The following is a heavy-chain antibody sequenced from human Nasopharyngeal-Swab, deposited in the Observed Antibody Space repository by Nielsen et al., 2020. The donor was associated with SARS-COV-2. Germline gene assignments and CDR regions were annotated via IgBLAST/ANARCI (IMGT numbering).Heavy chain of an antibody. CDR1: GFTFSSYG. Sequence: GGSLRLSCAASGFTFSSYGMHWVRQAPGKGLEWVAVISYDGSNKYYADSVKGRFTISRDNSKNTLYLQMNSLRAEDTAVYYCAKEGGGSGIDYWGQGTQVTVSS. V-gene: IGHV3-30*18. D-gene: IGHD3-10*01. CDR2: ISYDGSNK. CDR3: AKEGGGSGIDY. J-gene: IGHJ4*02.